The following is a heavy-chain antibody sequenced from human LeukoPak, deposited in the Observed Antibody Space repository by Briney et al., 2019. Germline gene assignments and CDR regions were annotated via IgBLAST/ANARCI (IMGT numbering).Heavy chain of an antibody. CDR1: GFTFSGYA. CDR3: AKESRYYYGSGSFSSQFDY. Sequence: GGSLRLSCAASGFTFSGYAMSWVRQAPGKGLEWVSTISGSGGSTYYADSVKGRFTSSRDNSKNTLSLQMNNLRAEDTAVYYCAKESRYYYGSGSFSSQFDYLGQGNLVTVSS. D-gene: IGHD3-10*01. CDR2: ISGSGGST. J-gene: IGHJ4*02. V-gene: IGHV3-23*01.